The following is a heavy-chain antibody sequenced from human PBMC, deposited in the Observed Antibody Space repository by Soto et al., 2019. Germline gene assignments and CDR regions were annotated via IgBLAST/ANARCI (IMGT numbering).Heavy chain of an antibody. CDR3: VRELGLAY. CDR1: GFTLSNYW. J-gene: IGHJ4*02. Sequence: GSLRLSCAASGFTLSNYWMTWVRQAPGKGLEWVANINKDGSQKNYVDSVKGRFTIARDNGQNSLSLQINSLRVEDTAVYYCVRELGLAYWGQGALVTVSS. D-gene: IGHD7-27*01. V-gene: IGHV3-7*03. CDR2: INKDGSQK.